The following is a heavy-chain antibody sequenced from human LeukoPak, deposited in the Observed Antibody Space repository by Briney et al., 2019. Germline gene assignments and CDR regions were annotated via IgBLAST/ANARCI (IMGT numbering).Heavy chain of an antibody. CDR1: GFTFSSYW. CDR3: ARDRTSGY. D-gene: IGHD1-1*01. Sequence: PGGSLRLSCAASGFTFSSYWMTWVRQAPGKGLEWVATMKEDGSEKYYADSVKGRFTISRDNAKNSLYLQMNSLRAEDTAVYYCARDRTSGYWGQGTLVTVSS. CDR2: MKEDGSEK. J-gene: IGHJ4*02. V-gene: IGHV3-7*01.